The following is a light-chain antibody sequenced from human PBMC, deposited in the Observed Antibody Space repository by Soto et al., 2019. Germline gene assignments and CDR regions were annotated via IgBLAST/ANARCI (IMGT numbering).Light chain of an antibody. CDR1: SSDVGGYNC. CDR3: SSYTSSSTLEV. CDR2: EVS. Sequence: QSALTQPASVSGSPGQSITISCTGTSSDVGGYNCVSWYQQHPGKAPKLMIYEVSNRPSGVSNRFSGSKSGNTASLTISGLQAEDEADYYCSSYTSSSTLEVFGTGTKVTGL. V-gene: IGLV2-14*01. J-gene: IGLJ1*01.